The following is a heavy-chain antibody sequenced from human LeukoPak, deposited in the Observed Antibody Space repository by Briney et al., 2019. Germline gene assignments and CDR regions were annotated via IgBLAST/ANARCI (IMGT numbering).Heavy chain of an antibody. Sequence: ASVKVSCKASGYTFNIYDINWVRQAPGQGLEWMGWMNPNSGNTGYAQKFQGRVTMTRNTSITTAYMELRSLKSDDTAVNYCAREDYYGSGSFSNWLDPWGQGTLVTVSS. V-gene: IGHV1-8*01. J-gene: IGHJ5*02. CDR1: GYTFNIYD. CDR3: AREDYYGSGSFSNWLDP. CDR2: MNPNSGNT. D-gene: IGHD3-10*01.